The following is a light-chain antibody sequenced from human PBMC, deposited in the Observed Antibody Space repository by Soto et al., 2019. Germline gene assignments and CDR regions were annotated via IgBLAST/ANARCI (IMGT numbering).Light chain of an antibody. Sequence: TQPASVSRSPGHSITISCTGNSGDVGAYNYVSWYQQYPGKAPKLILYDVTHRPSEVSYRFSGSTSDNTGSLTISGLQPEDEADYYCSSYTNSDTYFFGTGTKVTVL. V-gene: IGLV2-14*03. CDR3: SSYTNSDTYF. J-gene: IGLJ1*01. CDR1: SGDVGAYNY. CDR2: DVT.